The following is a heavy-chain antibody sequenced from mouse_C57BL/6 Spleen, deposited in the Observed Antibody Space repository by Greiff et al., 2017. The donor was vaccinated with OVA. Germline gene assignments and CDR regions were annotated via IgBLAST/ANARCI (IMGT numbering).Heavy chain of an antibody. CDR2: LLPSIGST. D-gene: IGHD2-3*01. V-gene: IGHV15-2*01. CDR3: ARPDDGYPFAY. J-gene: IGHJ3*01. Sequence: QVQLKQPGSELRSPGSSVKLSCKDSDSEVFPIAYMSWVRKKPEHGFEWIGGLLPSIGSTIYVKKYEDKATLYADTLSTTAYLVLNSLTSEDAAIDYCARPDDGYPFAYWGQGTLVTVSA. CDR1: DSEVFPIAY.